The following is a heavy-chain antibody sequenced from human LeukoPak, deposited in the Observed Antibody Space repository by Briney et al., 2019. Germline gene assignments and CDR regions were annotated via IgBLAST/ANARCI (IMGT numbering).Heavy chain of an antibody. Sequence: SETLSLTCAVSGGPISSSNWWSWVRQPPGKGLEWIGEIYHSGSTNYNPSLKSRVTISVDKSKSQFSLKLSSVTAADTAVYYCARSQGLLWFGELSFPQYFDYWGQGTLVTVSS. J-gene: IGHJ4*02. V-gene: IGHV4-4*02. CDR1: GGPISSSNW. CDR3: ARSQGLLWFGELSFPQYFDY. CDR2: IYHSGST. D-gene: IGHD3-10*01.